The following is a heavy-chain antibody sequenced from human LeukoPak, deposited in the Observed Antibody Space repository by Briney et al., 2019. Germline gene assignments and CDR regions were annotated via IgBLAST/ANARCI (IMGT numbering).Heavy chain of an antibody. Sequence: SVKVSCKASGGTFSSYAISWVRQAPGQGLEWMGGIIPIFGTANYAQKFQGRVTITTDESTSTAYMELSSLRSEDTAVYYCARVSNGGYDILTGYYPYYFDYWGQGTLVTVSS. CDR2: IIPIFGTA. J-gene: IGHJ4*02. CDR3: ARVSNGGYDILTGYYPYYFDY. V-gene: IGHV1-69*05. D-gene: IGHD3-9*01. CDR1: GGTFSSYA.